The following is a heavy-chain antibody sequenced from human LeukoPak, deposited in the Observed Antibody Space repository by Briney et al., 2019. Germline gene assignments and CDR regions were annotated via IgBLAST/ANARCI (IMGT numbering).Heavy chain of an antibody. Sequence: SETLSLTCTVSGDSISSYFWCWIRQPPGKGLEWIGYIHYSGRANYNPSLKSRVTISVDTSKNQFSLKLSSVTAADTAVYYCARQVGLIYAMDVWGQGTTVTVSS. V-gene: IGHV4-59*08. CDR3: ARQVGLIYAMDV. CDR1: GDSISSYF. CDR2: IHYSGRA. J-gene: IGHJ6*02.